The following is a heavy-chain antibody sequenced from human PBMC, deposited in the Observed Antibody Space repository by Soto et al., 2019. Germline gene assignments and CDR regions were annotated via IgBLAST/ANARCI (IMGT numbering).Heavy chain of an antibody. CDR3: ARWGNFGGGHFDS. Sequence: DVQLVESGGGVVQPGGSLRLSCAASGFNVSAYYMSWVRQAPGEGLEWVSVFFTGGTTAYADSVKGRFTISRDDSKNTVYLQMNGLRVDDAGLYYCARWGNFGGGHFDSWGQGTVVTVSS. CDR1: GFNVSAYY. D-gene: IGHD3-16*01. J-gene: IGHJ4*02. V-gene: IGHV3-66*01. CDR2: FFTGGTT.